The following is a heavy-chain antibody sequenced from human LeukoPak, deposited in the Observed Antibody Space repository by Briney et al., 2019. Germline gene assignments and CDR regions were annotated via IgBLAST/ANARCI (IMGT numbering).Heavy chain of an antibody. CDR1: GFTFSSYG. CDR3: SASRPHYGDYYGLDV. J-gene: IGHJ6*02. CDR2: ISYDGSHK. D-gene: IGHD4/OR15-4a*01. Sequence: GRSLRLFCAASGFTFSSYGMHWVRQAPGKGLEWVAVISYDGSHKYSADSVKGRFTISRDNSKNTLYLQMNSLRTEDTAVYFCSASRPHYGDYYGLDVWGHGTTVTVSS. V-gene: IGHV3-30*03.